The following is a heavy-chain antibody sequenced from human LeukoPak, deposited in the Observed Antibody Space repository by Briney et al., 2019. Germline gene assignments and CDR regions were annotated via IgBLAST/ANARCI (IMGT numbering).Heavy chain of an antibody. CDR3: AKAAAAGYKLIRIYYYYGMDV. D-gene: IGHD6-13*01. Sequence: GGSLRLSCAASGFTFSSYSMNWVRQAPGKGLSWVSSISSSSSYIYYADSVKGRFTISRDNAKNSLYLQMNSLRAEDTAVYYRAKAAAAGYKLIRIYYYYGMDVWGKGTTVTVSS. CDR2: ISSSSSYI. CDR1: GFTFSSYS. V-gene: IGHV3-21*01. J-gene: IGHJ6*04.